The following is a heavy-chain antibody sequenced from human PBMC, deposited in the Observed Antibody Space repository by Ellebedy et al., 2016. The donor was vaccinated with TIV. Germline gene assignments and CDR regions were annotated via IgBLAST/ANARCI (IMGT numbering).Heavy chain of an antibody. Sequence: MPSETLSLTCGVYGESFNGYYWSWIRQPPGKGLEWIGDINHSGSTNFNPSLKSRVTMSVDTSKRQFSLNLSPVTAVDTAVYYCARAGHRGDYRGDSFHHWGQGTLVTVSS. CDR2: INHSGST. CDR1: GESFNGYY. J-gene: IGHJ1*01. D-gene: IGHD4-23*01. CDR3: ARAGHRGDYRGDSFHH. V-gene: IGHV4-34*01.